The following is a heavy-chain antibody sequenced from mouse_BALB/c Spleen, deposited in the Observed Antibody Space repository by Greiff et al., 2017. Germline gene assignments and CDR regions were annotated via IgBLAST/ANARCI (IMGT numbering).Heavy chain of an antibody. CDR3: ARSGNPGAMDY. J-gene: IGHJ4*01. CDR2: IYPGDGDT. Sequence: VKLVESGAELARPGASVKLSCKASGYTFTSYWMQWVKQRPGQGLEWIGAIYPGDGDTRYTQKFKGKATLTADKSSSTAYMQLSSLASEDSAVYYCARSGNPGAMDYWGQGTSVTVSS. D-gene: IGHD3-2*02. V-gene: IGHV1-87*01. CDR1: GYTFTSYW.